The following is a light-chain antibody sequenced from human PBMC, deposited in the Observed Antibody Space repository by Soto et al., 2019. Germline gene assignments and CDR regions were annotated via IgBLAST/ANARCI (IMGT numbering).Light chain of an antibody. J-gene: IGKJ5*01. V-gene: IGKV3-11*01. CDR2: DAS. Sequence: EIVLTQSPVTLSLSPGERATLSCRASQSVRTYLAWYQVKPGQAPRLLIYDASSRASGVPARFSGSGSGTGFTLTISSLETEDFALYYCQQRNSWPPITFGQGTRLEIK. CDR3: QQRNSWPPIT. CDR1: QSVRTY.